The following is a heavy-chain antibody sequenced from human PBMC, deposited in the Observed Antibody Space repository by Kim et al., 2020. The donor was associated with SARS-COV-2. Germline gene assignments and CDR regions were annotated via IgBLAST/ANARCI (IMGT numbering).Heavy chain of an antibody. CDR1: GGSISSSSYY. CDR2: IYYSGST. CDR3: ATVPGKEAAVFQH. D-gene: IGHD6-13*01. J-gene: IGHJ1*01. V-gene: IGHV4-39*01. Sequence: SETLSLTCTVSGGSISSSSYYWGWIRQPPGKGLEWIGSIYYSGSTYYNPSLKSRVTISVDTSKNQFSLKLSSVTAADTAVYYCATVPGKEAAVFQHWGQGTLVTVSS.